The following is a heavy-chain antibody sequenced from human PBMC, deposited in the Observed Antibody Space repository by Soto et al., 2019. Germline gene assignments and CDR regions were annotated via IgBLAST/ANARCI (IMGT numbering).Heavy chain of an antibody. CDR1: GFTVSSKY. CDR3: AKMVGGGWLLY. CDR2: ISGSGGST. D-gene: IGHD6-19*01. V-gene: IGHV3-23*01. J-gene: IGHJ4*02. Sequence: GGSLRLSCAASGFTVSSKYMSWVRQAPGKGLEWVSAISGSGGSTYYADSVKGRFTISRDNSKNTLYLQMNSLRAEDTAVYYCAKMVGGGWLLYWGQGTLVTVSS.